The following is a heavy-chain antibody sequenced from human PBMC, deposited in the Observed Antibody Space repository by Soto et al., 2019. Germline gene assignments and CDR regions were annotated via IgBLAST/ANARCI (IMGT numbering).Heavy chain of an antibody. Sequence: QVHLVQSGTEVRKPGASVKISCKTSGYRFTTFAIQWVRRAPGQRLEWMGWINPANGNTKHPQQFQDRVNLAANTSASTVYMELSSLRPEDTAVYYDAREREITDDYSFYGMDVWGHGDHGLRLL. CDR1: GYRFTTFA. CDR2: INPANGNT. CDR3: AREREITDDYSFYGMDV. V-gene: IGHV1-3*01. D-gene: IGHD1-20*01. J-gene: IGHJ6*02.